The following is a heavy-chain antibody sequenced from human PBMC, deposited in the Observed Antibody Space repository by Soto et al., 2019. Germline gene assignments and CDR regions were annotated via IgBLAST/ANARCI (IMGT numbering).Heavy chain of an antibody. J-gene: IGHJ4*02. V-gene: IGHV4-30-4*01. CDR3: VSRQQQVALVEY. Sequence: SETLSLTCNVSAGYISTGNYYWSWIRQSPGKGLEWIGHIYYSGTTYYNPSLKSRITISVDASKNQFSLNLSSVTAADTAIYYCVSRQQQVALVEYWSQATLVTVSS. D-gene: IGHD6-13*01. CDR2: IYYSGTT. CDR1: AGYISTGNYY.